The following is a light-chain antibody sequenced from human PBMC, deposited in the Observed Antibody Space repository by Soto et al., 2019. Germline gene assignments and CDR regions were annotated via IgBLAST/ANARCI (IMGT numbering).Light chain of an antibody. CDR3: QAYDYTLTASV. CDR1: SSNIGRNF. CDR2: TNY. Sequence: QSVLTQPPSASGTPGQRVTISCSGSSSNIGRNFVYWYQQLPGTAPKLLIYTNYQRPSGVPERFSGSKSGTSASLAITGLQAEDEADYYCQAYDYTLTASVFGGGTKVTVL. V-gene: IGLV1-47*01. J-gene: IGLJ3*02.